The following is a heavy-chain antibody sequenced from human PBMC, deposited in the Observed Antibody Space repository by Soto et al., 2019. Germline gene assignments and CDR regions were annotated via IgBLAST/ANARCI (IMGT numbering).Heavy chain of an antibody. D-gene: IGHD2-2*01. CDR1: GFIFINYA. V-gene: IGHV3-23*01. Sequence: GGAMRLSSASAGFIFINYAMSWVRQARGKGLEWVSASSGSGGNTYYTDSVKARFTISRDNSNNTLYLQMNRLRAEDTAVNYFAKDPGGVPAAYSIWFDSWGQGTLVTVSS. CDR3: AKDPGGVPAAYSIWFDS. J-gene: IGHJ5*01. CDR2: SSGSGGNT.